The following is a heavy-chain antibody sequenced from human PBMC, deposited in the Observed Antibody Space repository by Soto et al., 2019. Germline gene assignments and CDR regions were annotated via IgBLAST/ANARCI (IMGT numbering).Heavy chain of an antibody. CDR2: IIPIFGTA. V-gene: IGHV1-69*01. Sequence: QVQLVQSGAEVKKPGSSVKVSCKASGGTFSSYAISWVRQAPGQGLEWMGGIIPIFGTANYAQKFQGRVTITADESTSTDYMELSSLRSEDTAVYYCARSSSGYCSGGRCYGLDYWGQGTLVTVSS. CDR3: ARSSSGYCSGGRCYGLDY. J-gene: IGHJ4*02. D-gene: IGHD2-15*01. CDR1: GGTFSSYA.